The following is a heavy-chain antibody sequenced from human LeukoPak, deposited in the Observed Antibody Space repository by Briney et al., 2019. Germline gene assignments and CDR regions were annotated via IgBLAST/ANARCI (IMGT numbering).Heavy chain of an antibody. V-gene: IGHV4-61*02. Sequence: PSETLSLTCTVSGGSFSSDSYYWTWIRQPAGRGLEWIGRIQASGSTNYNPSLKSRITISIDTSKNQFSLKPSSVTAADTALYYCARDSITTWYGQDYWGQGTLVTVSS. CDR2: IQASGST. D-gene: IGHD3-22*01. CDR1: GGSFSSDSYY. J-gene: IGHJ4*02. CDR3: ARDSITTWYGQDY.